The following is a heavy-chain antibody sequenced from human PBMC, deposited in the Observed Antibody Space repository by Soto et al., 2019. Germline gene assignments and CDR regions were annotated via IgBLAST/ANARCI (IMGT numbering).Heavy chain of an antibody. CDR2: INAGNGNT. Sequence: ASVKVSCKASAYTFTSYAMHWVRQAPGQRLEWMGWINAGNGNTKYSQKFQGRVTITRDTSASTAYMELSSLRSGDTAVYYCARGPYYYDSSGAHWGQGTLVTSPQ. CDR1: AYTFTSYA. CDR3: ARGPYYYDSSGAH. J-gene: IGHJ4*02. D-gene: IGHD3-22*01. V-gene: IGHV1-3*01.